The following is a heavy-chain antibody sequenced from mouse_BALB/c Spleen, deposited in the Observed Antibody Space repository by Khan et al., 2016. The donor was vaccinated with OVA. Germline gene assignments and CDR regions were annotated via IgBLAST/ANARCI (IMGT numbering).Heavy chain of an antibody. CDR2: IYTYTGEP. D-gene: IGHD3-3*01. J-gene: IGHJ4*01. Sequence: QIQLVQSGPDLKKPGETVKISCKASGYTFTNYGINWVKQAPGKGLKWMGWIYTYTGEPTYADDFKGRFAFSLETSASTAYLQINNLKNEDTATYFCARGGRRAIDCWGQGTSVTVSS. CDR3: ARGGRRAIDC. V-gene: IGHV9-3-1*01. CDR1: GYTFTNYG.